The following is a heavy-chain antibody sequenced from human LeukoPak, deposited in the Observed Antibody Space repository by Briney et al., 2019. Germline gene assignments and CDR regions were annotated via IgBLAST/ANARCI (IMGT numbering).Heavy chain of an antibody. CDR1: GESFSGYY. J-gene: IGHJ4*02. CDR3: ARGSPHHYYDSSGYPDY. Sequence: SETLSLTCAVSGESFSGYYWSWIGQPPGKGLEWIGEINHRGSTNYNPSLKSRVTISVDTSKNQFSLKLSSVTAADTAVYYCARGSPHHYYDSSGYPDYWGQGTLVTVSS. CDR2: INHRGST. V-gene: IGHV4-34*01. D-gene: IGHD3-22*01.